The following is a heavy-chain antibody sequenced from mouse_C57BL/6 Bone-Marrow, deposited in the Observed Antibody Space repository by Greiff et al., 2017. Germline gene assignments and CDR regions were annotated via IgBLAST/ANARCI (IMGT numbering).Heavy chain of an antibody. CDR2: IDPETGGT. CDR3: TRDTTVVAYYFDY. Sequence: LVESGAELVRPGASVTLSCKASGYTFTDYEMHWVKQTPVHGLEWIGAIDPETGGTAYNQKFKGKAILTADKSSSTAYMELRSLTSEDSAVYYCTRDTTVVAYYFDYWGQGTTLTVSS. J-gene: IGHJ2*01. D-gene: IGHD1-1*01. CDR1: GYTFTDYE. V-gene: IGHV1-15*01.